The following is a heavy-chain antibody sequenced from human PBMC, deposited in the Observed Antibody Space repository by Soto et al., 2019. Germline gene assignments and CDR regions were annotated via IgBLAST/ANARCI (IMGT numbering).Heavy chain of an antibody. Sequence: QVQLVQSGAEVKKPGSSVKVSCKASGGTFSSYAISWVRQAPGQGLEWMGGIIAIFGTANYAQKFQGRVTITSDESTSPAYMELSSLRSEDTAEYYCARDLGVDDSLFGSARNWFDPWGQGTLVTVYS. CDR1: GGTFSSYA. V-gene: IGHV1-69*01. CDR2: IIAIFGTA. J-gene: IGHJ5*02. D-gene: IGHD3-10*01. CDR3: ARDLGVDDSLFGSARNWFDP.